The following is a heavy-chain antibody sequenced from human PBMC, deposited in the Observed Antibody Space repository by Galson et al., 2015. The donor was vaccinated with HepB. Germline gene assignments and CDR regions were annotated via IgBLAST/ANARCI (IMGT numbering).Heavy chain of an antibody. D-gene: IGHD2-2*01. CDR3: AREHPYRYCSSTSCSNYYYFYYGMDV. V-gene: IGHV1-18*04. CDR1: GYTFTSYG. CDR2: ISAYNGNT. Sequence: SVKVSCKASGYTFTSYGISWVRQAPGQGLEWMGGISAYNGNTNYAQKLQGRVTMTTDTSTSTAYMELRSLRSDDTAVYYCAREHPYRYCSSTSCSNYYYFYYGMDVWGQGTTVTVSS. J-gene: IGHJ6*02.